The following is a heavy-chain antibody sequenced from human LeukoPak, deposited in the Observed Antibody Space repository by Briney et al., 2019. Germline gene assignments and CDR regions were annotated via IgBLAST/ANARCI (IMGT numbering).Heavy chain of an antibody. Sequence: SETLSLTCTVSGGSINSYYWSWIRQPPGKGLEWIGYIYHSGSTNYNPSLKSRVTISVDTSKNQFSLKLSSVTAADTAVYYCARDGCSGGSCYSYWFDPWGQGTLVTVSS. J-gene: IGHJ5*02. V-gene: IGHV4-59*01. CDR3: ARDGCSGGSCYSYWFDP. CDR2: IYHSGST. D-gene: IGHD2-15*01. CDR1: GGSINSYY.